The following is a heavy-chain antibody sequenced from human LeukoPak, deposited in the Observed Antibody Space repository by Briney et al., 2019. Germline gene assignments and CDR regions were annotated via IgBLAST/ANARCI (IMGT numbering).Heavy chain of an antibody. CDR2: ISGSGAST. J-gene: IGHJ4*02. CDR1: GFTLSTNA. V-gene: IGHV3-23*01. D-gene: IGHD1-26*01. CDR3: AKDVGKWESLHFFDY. Sequence: AGGSLRLSCLTSGFTLSTNAMSWDRQAPGKGLEWISGISGSGASTYYADSVKGRFTISRDDSRNTLYLQMNSLRGDDTAVYYCAKDVGKWESLHFFDYWGQGTLVTVSS.